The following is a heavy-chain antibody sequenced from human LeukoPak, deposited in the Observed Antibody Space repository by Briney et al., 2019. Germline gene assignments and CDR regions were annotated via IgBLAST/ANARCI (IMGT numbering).Heavy chain of an antibody. D-gene: IGHD3-22*01. CDR3: ARDGYYYDSSGYYLY. Sequence: GGSLRLSCAASGFTFTSYAMSWVRQAPGKGLEWVSYISSSGSTIYYADSVKGRFTISRDNAKNSLYLQMNSLRAEDTAVYYCARDGYYYDSSGYYLYWGQGTLVTVSS. V-gene: IGHV3-48*04. CDR2: ISSSGSTI. CDR1: GFTFTSYA. J-gene: IGHJ4*02.